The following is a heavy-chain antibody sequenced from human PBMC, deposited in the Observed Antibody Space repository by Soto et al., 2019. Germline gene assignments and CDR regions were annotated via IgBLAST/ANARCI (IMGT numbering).Heavy chain of an antibody. CDR2: ISTSSSYT. Sequence: QVQLVESGGGLVKPGGSLRLSCVASGFIFSDHYMTWIRQAPGKGLEWLSDISTSSSYTNYADSVKGRCTISRDNAMNTLYLQMKSLRAEDTAVEYCARLRHTGYFDYWGQGTLVTVSS. V-gene: IGHV3-11*05. CDR3: ARLRHTGYFDY. J-gene: IGHJ4*02. CDR1: GFIFSDHY.